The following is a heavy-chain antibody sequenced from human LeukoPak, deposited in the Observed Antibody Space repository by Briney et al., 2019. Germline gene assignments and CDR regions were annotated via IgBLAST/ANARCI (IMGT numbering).Heavy chain of an antibody. CDR2: ISSSSSYI. Sequence: GSLRLSCAASGFTFSSYSMNWVRQAPGKGPEWVSSISSSSSYIYYADSMKGRFTISRDNAKNSLYLQMNSLRAEDTAVYYCARSRVGVATDYWGQGTLVTVSS. D-gene: IGHD1-26*01. J-gene: IGHJ4*02. CDR1: GFTFSSYS. CDR3: ARSRVGVATDY. V-gene: IGHV3-21*01.